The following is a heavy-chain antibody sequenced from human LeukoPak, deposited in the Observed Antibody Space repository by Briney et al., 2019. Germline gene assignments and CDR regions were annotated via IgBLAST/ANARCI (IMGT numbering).Heavy chain of an antibody. CDR1: GFTFSSYA. V-gene: IGHV3-30*04. CDR2: ISYDGSNK. J-gene: IGHJ4*02. D-gene: IGHD4-17*01. CDR3: ARGLTTVTNFDY. Sequence: GGSLRLSCAASGFTFSSYAMHWVRQAPGKGLEWVAVISYDGSNKYYADSVKGRFTISRDNSKNTLYPQMNSLRAEDTAVYYCARGLTTVTNFDYWGQGTLVTVSS.